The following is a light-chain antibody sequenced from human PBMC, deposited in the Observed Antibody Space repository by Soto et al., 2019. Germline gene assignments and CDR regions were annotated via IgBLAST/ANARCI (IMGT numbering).Light chain of an antibody. CDR2: DAS. CDR3: QQYNTYSQT. CDR1: QSISGW. V-gene: IGKV1-5*01. J-gene: IGKJ1*01. Sequence: DIQMTQSPPTLSASVGDRVTITCRASQSISGWLAWYQQKPGKAPKLLIYDASNLEGGVPSRFRGTGSGTEFTLTISSLQPQDFATYYCQQYNTYSQTFGQGTKVEI.